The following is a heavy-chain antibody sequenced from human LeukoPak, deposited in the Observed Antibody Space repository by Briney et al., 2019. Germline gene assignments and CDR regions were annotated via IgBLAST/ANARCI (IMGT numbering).Heavy chain of an antibody. J-gene: IGHJ4*02. CDR1: GYSFTSYW. CDR3: ARPYYYDSGQYYFHY. Sequence: GESLKISCKGSGYSFTSYWIGGVCQMPGKGLEWMAIIYPGDSDTRYSPSFQGQVTISADKSISTAYLQWSSLKASDTAMYYCARPYYYDSGQYYFHYWGQGTLVTVSS. V-gene: IGHV5-51*01. D-gene: IGHD3-10*01. CDR2: IYPGDSDT.